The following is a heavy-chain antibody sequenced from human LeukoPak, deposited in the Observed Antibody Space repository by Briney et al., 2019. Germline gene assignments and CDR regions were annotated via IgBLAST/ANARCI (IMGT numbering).Heavy chain of an antibody. D-gene: IGHD6-19*01. CDR2: INPSGGST. CDR3: ARDPVAVAGTPFDY. V-gene: IGHV1-46*01. Sequence: ASVKVSCKASGYTFTNYGISWVRQAPGQGLEWMGIINPSGGSTSYAQKFQGRVTMTRDTSTSTVYMELSSLRSEDTAVYYCARDPVAVAGTPFDYWGQGTLVTVSS. CDR1: GYTFTNYG. J-gene: IGHJ4*02.